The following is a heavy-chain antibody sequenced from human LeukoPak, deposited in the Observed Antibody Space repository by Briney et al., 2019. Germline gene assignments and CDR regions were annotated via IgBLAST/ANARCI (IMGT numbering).Heavy chain of an antibody. Sequence: GAAGKVTCKASGYTFTSYDINWARQATGQGNEWMGWMNPNSGNTSYAQKFQGKVSMTRNTSISSASLKLRSMSSEATAVYYCARGFLKVIRTASASLRLFDYWAPGNLVTVSS. J-gene: IGHJ4*02. D-gene: IGHD5-18*01. CDR1: GYTFTSYD. V-gene: IGHV1-8*01. CDR2: MNPNSGNT. CDR3: ARGFLKVIRTASASLRLFDY.